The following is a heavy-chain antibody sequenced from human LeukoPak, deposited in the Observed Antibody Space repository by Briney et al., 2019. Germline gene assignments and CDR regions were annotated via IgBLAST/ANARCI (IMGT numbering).Heavy chain of an antibody. CDR2: ISYDGSNK. CDR3: ARVGFSGSSYYFDY. D-gene: IGHD1-26*01. Sequence: GRSLRLSCAASGFTFSSYGMHWVRQAPGKGLEWVAVISYDGSNKYYADSVKGRFTISRDNAKNSLYLQMNSLRAEDTAVYYCARVGFSGSSYYFDYWGQGTLVTVSS. J-gene: IGHJ4*02. V-gene: IGHV3-30*03. CDR1: GFTFSSYG.